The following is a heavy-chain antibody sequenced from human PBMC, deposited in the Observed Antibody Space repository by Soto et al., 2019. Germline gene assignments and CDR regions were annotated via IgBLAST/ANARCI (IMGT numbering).Heavy chain of an antibody. D-gene: IGHD6-13*01. V-gene: IGHV1-69*01. Sequence: QVQLVQSGAEVKKPGSSVKVSCKASGGTFSSYAISWVRQAPGQGLEWMGGIIPIFGTANYAQKFQGRVTITADESTSTAYMELSSLRSEDTAVYYCARDLYSSSWKPGSYYGMDVWGQGTTVTVSS. CDR1: GGTFSSYA. CDR3: ARDLYSSSWKPGSYYGMDV. CDR2: IIPIFGTA. J-gene: IGHJ6*02.